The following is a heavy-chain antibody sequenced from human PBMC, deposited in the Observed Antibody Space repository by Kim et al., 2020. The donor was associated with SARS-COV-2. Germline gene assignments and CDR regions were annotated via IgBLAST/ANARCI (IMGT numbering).Heavy chain of an antibody. D-gene: IGHD3-22*01. J-gene: IGHJ3*02. CDR3: ARAAPTDYYDSSGSAFDI. CDR1: GGSFSGYY. CDR2: INHSGST. V-gene: IGHV4-34*01. Sequence: SETLSLTCAVYGGSFSGYYWSWIRQPPGKGLEWIGEINHSGSTNYNPSLKSRVTISVDTSKNQFSLKLSSVTAADTAVYYCARAAPTDYYDSSGSAFDIWGQGTMVTVSS.